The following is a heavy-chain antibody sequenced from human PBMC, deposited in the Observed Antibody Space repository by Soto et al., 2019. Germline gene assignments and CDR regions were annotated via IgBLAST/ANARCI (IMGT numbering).Heavy chain of an antibody. D-gene: IGHD6-13*01. V-gene: IGHV1-46*01. CDR2: INPSGGST. J-gene: IGHJ5*01. CDR1: EYTFTDYY. Sequence: QVQLVQPGAEVKKPGASVKLSCKSSEYTFTDYYIHWVRQAPGQGLEWMGLINPSGGSTSYAQKFQGRVTMTRDTSTSTVYMELSSLRSEDTAVYYCATAAYSTSWYDFWGQGTLVTVSS. CDR3: ATAAYSTSWYDF.